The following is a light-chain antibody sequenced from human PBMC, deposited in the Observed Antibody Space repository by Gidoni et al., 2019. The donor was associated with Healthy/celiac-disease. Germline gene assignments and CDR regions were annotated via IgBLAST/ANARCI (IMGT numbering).Light chain of an antibody. J-gene: IGKJ1*01. CDR3: QQSYSTPRT. V-gene: IGKV1-39*01. Sequence: DIQMTQSPSSLSASVGDRVTITCRASQSISSYLNWYQQKPGKAPSLQSGVPSRFSGSGSGTDFTLTISSLQPEDFATYYCQQSYSTPRTFXQXTKVEIK. CDR1: QSISSY.